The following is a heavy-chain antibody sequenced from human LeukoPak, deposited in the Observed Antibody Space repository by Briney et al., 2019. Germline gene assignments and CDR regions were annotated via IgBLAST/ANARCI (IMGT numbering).Heavy chain of an antibody. CDR3: AKGLIAGVAYFYYYGMDV. V-gene: IGHV3-30*18. D-gene: IGHD3-16*01. CDR1: GFIFSSYG. J-gene: IGHJ6*02. Sequence: GRSLRLSCAASGFIFSSYGMHWVRQAPGKGLEWVAVISYDGSNKYYADSVKGRFTISRDNSKNTLYLQMNSLRAEDTAVYYCAKGLIAGVAYFYYYGMDVWGQGTTVTVSS. CDR2: ISYDGSNK.